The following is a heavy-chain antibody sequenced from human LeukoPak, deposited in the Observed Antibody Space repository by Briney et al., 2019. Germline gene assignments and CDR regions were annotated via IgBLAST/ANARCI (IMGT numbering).Heavy chain of an antibody. Sequence: ASVKVSCKASGGTFSSYAISWVRQAPGQGLEWMGWISAYNGNTNYAQKLQGRVTMTTDTSTSTAYMELRSLRSDDTAVYYCARERSSGSEYFDYWGQGTLVTVSS. CDR2: ISAYNGNT. CDR3: ARERSSGSEYFDY. J-gene: IGHJ4*02. V-gene: IGHV1-18*01. D-gene: IGHD6-19*01. CDR1: GGTFSSYA.